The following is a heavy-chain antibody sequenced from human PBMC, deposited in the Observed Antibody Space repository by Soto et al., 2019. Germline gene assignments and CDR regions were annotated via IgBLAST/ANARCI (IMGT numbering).Heavy chain of an antibody. J-gene: IGHJ4*02. D-gene: IGHD3-3*01. CDR2: INHSGST. V-gene: IGHV4-34*01. Sequence: PSETLSLTCAVYGGSFSGYYWSWIRQPPGKGLEWIGEINHSGSTNYTQTLKSRVTITGDTSKSQFSLKLSTVTAADTAVYYCARLAVYDFWSGYRSPYYFDYWGQGTLVTVSS. CDR3: ARLAVYDFWSGYRSPYYFDY. CDR1: GGSFSGYY.